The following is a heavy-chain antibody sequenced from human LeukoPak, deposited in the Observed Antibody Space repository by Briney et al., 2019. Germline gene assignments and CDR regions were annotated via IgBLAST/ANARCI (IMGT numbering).Heavy chain of an antibody. CDR2: ISWNSGSI. CDR3: AKDMAHLVGAMIGPQAFQH. V-gene: IGHV3-9*01. J-gene: IGHJ1*01. D-gene: IGHD1-26*01. CDR1: GFTFDDYA. Sequence: PGRSLRLSCAASGFTFDDYAMHWVRQAPGKGLEWVSGISWNSGSIGYADSVKGRFTISRDNAKNSLYLQMNSLRAEDTALYYCAKDMAHLVGAMIGPQAFQHWGQGTLVTVSS.